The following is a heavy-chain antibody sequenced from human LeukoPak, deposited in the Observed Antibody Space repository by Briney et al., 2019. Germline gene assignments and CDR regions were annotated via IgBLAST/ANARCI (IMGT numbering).Heavy chain of an antibody. CDR1: GFTFSSYD. CDR3: ATPHITFDY. J-gene: IGHJ4*02. V-gene: IGHV3-23*01. CDR2: ISGSGGGT. Sequence: GGSLRLSCAASGFTFSSYDMSWVRQAPGKGLQWVSAISGSGGGTYYADSVKGRSTISRDNSKNTLYLQMSSLRAEDTAIYYCATPHITFDYWGQGTLVTVSS. D-gene: IGHD1-20*01.